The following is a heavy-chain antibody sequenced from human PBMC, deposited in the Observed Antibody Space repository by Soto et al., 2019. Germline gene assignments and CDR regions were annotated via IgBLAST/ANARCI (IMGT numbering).Heavy chain of an antibody. CDR2: ISGSGGST. J-gene: IGHJ6*03. D-gene: IGHD2-2*01. V-gene: IGHV3-23*01. Sequence: GGSLRLSCAASGFTFSSYAMSWVRQAPGKGLEWVSAISGSGGSTYYADSVKGRFTISRDNSKNTLYLQMNSLRAEDTDVYYCAKDIVVVQGTLHYYMDVWGKGTTVTVSS. CDR1: GFTFSSYA. CDR3: AKDIVVVQGTLHYYMDV.